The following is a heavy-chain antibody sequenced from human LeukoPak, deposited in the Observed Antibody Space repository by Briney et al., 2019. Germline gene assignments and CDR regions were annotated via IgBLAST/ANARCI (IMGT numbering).Heavy chain of an antibody. D-gene: IGHD1-26*01. Sequence: GGSLRLSCAASGFTFSSYWMSWVRQAPGKGLEWVANIKQDGSEKYYVDSVKGRFTISRDNSKNSLYLQMNSLRTEDTALYYCAKALYNGGYSGSLVDAFDIWGQGTMVTVSS. CDR2: IKQDGSEK. V-gene: IGHV3-7*03. CDR1: GFTFSSYW. J-gene: IGHJ3*02. CDR3: AKALYNGGYSGSLVDAFDI.